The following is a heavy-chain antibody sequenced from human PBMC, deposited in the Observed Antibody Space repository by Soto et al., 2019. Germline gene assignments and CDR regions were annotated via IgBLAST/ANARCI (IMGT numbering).Heavy chain of an antibody. J-gene: IGHJ3*02. CDR1: GFTLSSYT. CDR2: ISTGSTYT. D-gene: IGHD6-25*01. V-gene: IGHV3-21*01. Sequence: GGSLRLSCAASGFTLSSYTMHWVRQAPGEGLEWVSSISTGSTYTYYADSVKGRFIISRDNSENTLYLQMNSLRAEDTAVYFCARVPGGSGYAFDMWGQGTMVTVSS. CDR3: ARVPGGSGYAFDM.